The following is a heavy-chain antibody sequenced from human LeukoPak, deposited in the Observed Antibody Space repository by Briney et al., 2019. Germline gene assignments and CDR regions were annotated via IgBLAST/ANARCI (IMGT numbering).Heavy chain of an antibody. J-gene: IGHJ1*01. D-gene: IGHD4-17*01. CDR1: GGTFSSYA. CDR2: IIPIFGTA. V-gene: IGHV1-69*05. CDR3: AREGHMEDYGDWAEYFQH. Sequence: ASVKVSCKASGGTFSSYAISWVRQAPGQGLEWMGGIIPIFGTANYAQKFQGRVTMTTDTSTSTAYMELRSLRSDDTAVYYCAREGHMEDYGDWAEYFQHWGQGTLVTVSS.